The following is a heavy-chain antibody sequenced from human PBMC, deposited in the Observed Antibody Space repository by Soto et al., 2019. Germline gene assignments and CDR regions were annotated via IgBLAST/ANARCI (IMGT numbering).Heavy chain of an antibody. J-gene: IGHJ6*02. Sequence: SVKVSCKASGGTFSSYAISWVRQAPGQGLEWMGGIIPIFGTANYAQKFQGRVTITADESTSTAYMELSSLRSEDTAVYYCARGGGRYCTNGVCYTGSGWHDGPHYGMDVWGQGTTVTVSS. V-gene: IGHV1-69*13. CDR1: GGTFSSYA. D-gene: IGHD2-8*01. CDR2: IIPIFGTA. CDR3: ARGGGRYCTNGVCYTGSGWHDGPHYGMDV.